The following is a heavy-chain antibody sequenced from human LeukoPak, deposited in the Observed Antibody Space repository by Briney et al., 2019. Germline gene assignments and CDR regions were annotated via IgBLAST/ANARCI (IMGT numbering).Heavy chain of an antibody. Sequence: QTGGSLRLSCAASGFTFSRYQMHWVRQAPGKGLEYISAIGSNGGSTYYADSVKGRFTISRDNSKNMLYLQMNILRAEDTAVYYCVKDFSGWSFDDWGQGTLVTVSS. D-gene: IGHD6-19*01. J-gene: IGHJ4*02. CDR2: IGSNGGST. V-gene: IGHV3-64D*06. CDR1: GFTFSRYQ. CDR3: VKDFSGWSFDD.